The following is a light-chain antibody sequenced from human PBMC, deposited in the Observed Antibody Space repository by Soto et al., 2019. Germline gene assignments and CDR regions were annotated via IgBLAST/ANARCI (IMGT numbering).Light chain of an antibody. CDR1: TSDIGAYNY. Sequence: QSALTQPASVSGSPGQSITISCTGTTSDIGAYNYVSWYQHHPGKAPKLLIYDVTDRPSGVSDRFSGSKSGNTASLTISGLLAEDEADYFCRSYTTINTVVVFGGGTKLTVL. CDR2: DVT. CDR3: RSYTTINTVVV. J-gene: IGLJ2*01. V-gene: IGLV2-14*03.